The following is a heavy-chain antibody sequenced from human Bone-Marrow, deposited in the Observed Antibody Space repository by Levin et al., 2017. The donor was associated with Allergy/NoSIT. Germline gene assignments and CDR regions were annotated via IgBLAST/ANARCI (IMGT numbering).Heavy chain of an antibody. Sequence: PGGSLRLSCAASGFTFSNYWMSWVRQAPGKGLEWVAHIKKDGSEKYYVDSVKGRFTISRDNAKSSLYLQMNSLRAEDTAVYYCARDTAAAVANTLGWFDPWGQGTLVTVSS. CDR3: ARDTAAAVANTLGWFDP. J-gene: IGHJ5*02. CDR1: GFTFSNYW. D-gene: IGHD6-19*01. V-gene: IGHV3-7*01. CDR2: IKKDGSEK.